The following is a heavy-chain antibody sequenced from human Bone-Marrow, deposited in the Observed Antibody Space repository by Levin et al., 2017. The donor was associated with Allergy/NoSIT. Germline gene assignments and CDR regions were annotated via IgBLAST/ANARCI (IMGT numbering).Heavy chain of an antibody. J-gene: IGHJ3*01. Sequence: ASVKVSCKASGYGFSAYGISWVRQAPGQGREGVGWISGYNGKTIYEQQVQGRVTLTKDTHTSKAYLELRGRSSADTAVYYCVRDRGTSRSFGRGDAFGVWGQGTMVTVSS. D-gene: IGHD1-26*01. CDR1: GYGFSAYG. CDR2: ISGYNGKT. CDR3: VRDRGTSRSFGRGDAFGV. V-gene: IGHV1-18*01.